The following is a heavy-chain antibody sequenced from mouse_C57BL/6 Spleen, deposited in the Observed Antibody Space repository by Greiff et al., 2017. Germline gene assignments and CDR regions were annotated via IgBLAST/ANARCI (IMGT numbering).Heavy chain of an antibody. D-gene: IGHD1-1*01. CDR3: ARREDYGSDWYFDV. CDR2: IDPSDSYT. V-gene: IGHV1-69*01. Sequence: QVQLQQPGAELVMPGASVKLSCTASGYTFTSYWMPWVKQRPGQGLEWIGEIDPSDSYTNYNQKFKGKFTLTVDKSSSTAYMQLSSLTSEDSAVYYCARREDYGSDWYFDVWGTGTTVTVSS. CDR1: GYTFTSYW. J-gene: IGHJ1*03.